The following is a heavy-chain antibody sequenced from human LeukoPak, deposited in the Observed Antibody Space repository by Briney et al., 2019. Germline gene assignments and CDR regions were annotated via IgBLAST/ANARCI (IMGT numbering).Heavy chain of an antibody. CDR2: INSDGSST. D-gene: IGHD5/OR15-5a*01. J-gene: IGHJ6*03. V-gene: IGHV3-74*01. CDR3: ARSTTHYYYYYMDV. CDR1: GITFSSYW. Sequence: PGGSLRLSCAASGITFSSYWMHWVRQTPGKGLVWVSRINSDGSSTTYADTVKGRFTISRDNAKNTLYLQMNSLRVEDTAIYYCARSTTHYYYYYMDVWGKGITVTVSS.